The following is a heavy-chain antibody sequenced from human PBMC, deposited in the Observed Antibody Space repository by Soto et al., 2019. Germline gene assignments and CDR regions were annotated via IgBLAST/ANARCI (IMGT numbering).Heavy chain of an antibody. CDR1: GYSFMKSG. CDR2: SRPYSAYA. Sequence: ASVKVSCEGFGYSFMKSGTNWVRRAPGQGLECMGCSRPYSAYAHSPQKFHSRPTLTTDPAASTAYMELRTLRSADTSLYYCAREARVLPPSAQRSPFGPWCQGTLLTV. D-gene: IGHD2-15*01. V-gene: IGHV1-18*01. J-gene: IGHJ5*02. CDR3: AREARVLPPSAQRSPFGP.